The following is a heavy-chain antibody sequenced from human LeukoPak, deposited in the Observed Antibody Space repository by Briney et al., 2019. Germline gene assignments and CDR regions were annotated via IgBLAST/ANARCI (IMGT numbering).Heavy chain of an antibody. CDR2: IKEDGSDE. CDR3: AREGYGEPFDS. D-gene: IGHD4-17*01. J-gene: IGHJ4*02. Sequence: GGSLRLSCAASGFTFSSYSMNWVRQAPGKGLEWVANIKEDGSDEYYLHSVKGRFTISRDNAKNSLYLQMNSLRADDTAVYYCAREGYGEPFDSWGQGTLVTVSS. CDR1: GFTFSSYS. V-gene: IGHV3-7*04.